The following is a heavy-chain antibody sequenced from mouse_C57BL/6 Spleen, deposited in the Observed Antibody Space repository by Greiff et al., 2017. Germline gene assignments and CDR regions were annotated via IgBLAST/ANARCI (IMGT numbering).Heavy chain of an antibody. Sequence: VQLQQPGAELVKPGASVKLSCKASGYTFTSYWMHWVKQRPGQGLEWIGMIHPNSGSTNYNEKFKSKATLTVDKSSSTAYMQLSSLTSEDSAVYYCARSRLDYAKDYWGQGTSVTVSS. CDR2: IHPNSGST. J-gene: IGHJ4*01. CDR1: GYTFTSYW. CDR3: ARSRLDYAKDY. D-gene: IGHD3-2*02. V-gene: IGHV1-64*01.